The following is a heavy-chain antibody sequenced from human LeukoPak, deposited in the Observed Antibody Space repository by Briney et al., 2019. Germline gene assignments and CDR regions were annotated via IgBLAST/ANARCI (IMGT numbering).Heavy chain of an antibody. CDR3: IRDFRSADL. CDR2: IYVDGRTT. V-gene: IGHV3-74*01. J-gene: IGHJ5*02. CDR1: GITFSNYE. Sequence: GGSLRLSCAASGITFSNYEMSWVRQPPGKGLVWVSRIYVDGRTTNYADSVKGRFTISRDNAKNTVYLEMNSLSVEDTATYYCIRDFRSADLWGQGTLVTVTS.